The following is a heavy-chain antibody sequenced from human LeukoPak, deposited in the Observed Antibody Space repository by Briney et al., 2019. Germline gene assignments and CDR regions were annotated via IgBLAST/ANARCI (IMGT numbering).Heavy chain of an antibody. CDR3: AKVWAVAGTWLWDDY. CDR1: GYTFTSYD. J-gene: IGHJ4*02. Sequence: GASVKVSCKASGYTFTSYDINWVRQATGQGLEWMGWMNPNSGNTGYAQKFQGRVTMTRNTSISTAYMELSSLRSEDTAVYYCAKVWAVAGTWLWDDYWGQGTLVTVSS. D-gene: IGHD6-19*01. V-gene: IGHV1-8*01. CDR2: MNPNSGNT.